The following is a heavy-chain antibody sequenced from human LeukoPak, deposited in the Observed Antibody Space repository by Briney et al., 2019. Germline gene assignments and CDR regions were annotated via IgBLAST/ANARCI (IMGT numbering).Heavy chain of an antibody. V-gene: IGHV3-20*04. CDR2: INWNGGST. Sequence: GGSLRLSWAVSGLTLDDFFMSWVRQAPGEGLEWDSSINWNGGSTGYADSVKGRFTISRDNAKNSLYLQMNSLRAEDTALYYCAKGGYYDLDAFDIWGQGTMVTVSS. J-gene: IGHJ3*02. CDR1: GLTLDDFF. CDR3: AKGGYYDLDAFDI. D-gene: IGHD1-26*01.